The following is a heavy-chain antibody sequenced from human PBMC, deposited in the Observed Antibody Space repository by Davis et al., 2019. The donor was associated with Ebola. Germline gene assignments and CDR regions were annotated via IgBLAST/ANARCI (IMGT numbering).Heavy chain of an antibody. CDR1: GFTFNNFA. D-gene: IGHD3-10*01. CDR3: AKFPWPLWFREYQEPNWFDP. CDR2: ISGSGGST. V-gene: IGHV3-23*01. J-gene: IGHJ5*02. Sequence: PGGSLRLSCAASGFTFNNFAMSWVRQAPGKGLEWVSAISGSGGSTYYADSVKGRFTISRDNSKNTPYLQMNSLRAEDTAVYYCAKFPWPLWFREYQEPNWFDPWGQGTLVTVSS.